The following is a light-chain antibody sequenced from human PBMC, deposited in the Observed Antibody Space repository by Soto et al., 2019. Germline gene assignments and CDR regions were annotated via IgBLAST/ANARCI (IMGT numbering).Light chain of an antibody. CDR3: EAWDDSLYGAV. V-gene: IGLV1-44*01. Sequence: QSVLTQPPSASGTPGQRVTISCSGSSSNIGANPINWYQQLPGTAPKLLIYNNDQRPPGVPDRFSASKSGTSASLAISGLPSEDEADYYCEAWDDSLYGAVLGGGTKLTVL. CDR2: NND. CDR1: SSNIGANP. J-gene: IGLJ2*01.